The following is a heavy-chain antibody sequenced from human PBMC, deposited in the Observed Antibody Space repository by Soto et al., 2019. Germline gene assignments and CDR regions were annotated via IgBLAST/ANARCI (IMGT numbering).Heavy chain of an antibody. D-gene: IGHD4-17*01. CDR3: AKGNDYGDSFSGY. V-gene: IGHV3-23*01. Sequence: EVQLLESGGGLVQPGGSLRLSCAASGFTFSSYAMSWVRQAPGKGLEWVSAISGSGGSTYYADSVKGRFTISRDNSKNTLYLQMNSRRAEDTAVYYGAKGNDYGDSFSGYWGQGTLVTVSS. J-gene: IGHJ4*02. CDR1: GFTFSSYA. CDR2: ISGSGGST.